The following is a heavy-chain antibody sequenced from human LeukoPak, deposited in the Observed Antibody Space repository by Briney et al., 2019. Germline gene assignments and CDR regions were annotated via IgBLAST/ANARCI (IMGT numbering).Heavy chain of an antibody. CDR3: ARGFRYSLPRDKFLGMSKGPYYFDY. J-gene: IGHJ4*02. V-gene: IGHV1-8*03. Sequence: GASVKVSCKASGYTFTGYYMHWVRQAPGQGLEWMGWINPNSGNTGYAQKFQGRVTITRNTSISTAYMELSSLRSEDTAVYYCARGFRYSLPRDKFLGMSKGPYYFDYWGQGTLVTVSS. CDR2: INPNSGNT. CDR1: GYTFTGYY. D-gene: IGHD3-3*01.